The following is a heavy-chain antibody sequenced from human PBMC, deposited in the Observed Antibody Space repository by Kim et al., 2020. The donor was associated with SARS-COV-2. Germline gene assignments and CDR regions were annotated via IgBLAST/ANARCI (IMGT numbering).Heavy chain of an antibody. CDR1: GFTFDDYA. V-gene: IGHV3-43*02. J-gene: IGHJ6*03. Sequence: GGSLRLSCAASGFTFDDYAMHWVRQAPGKGLEWVSLISGDGGSTYYADSVKGRFTISRDNSKNSLYLQMNSLRTEDTALYYCAKEGDSSSWYPRYYYYYYMDVWGKGTTVTVSS. CDR2: ISGDGGST. D-gene: IGHD6-13*01. CDR3: AKEGDSSSWYPRYYYYYYMDV.